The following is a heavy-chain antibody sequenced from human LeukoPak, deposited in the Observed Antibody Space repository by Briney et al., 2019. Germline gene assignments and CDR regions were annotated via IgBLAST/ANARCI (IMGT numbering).Heavy chain of an antibody. CDR1: SGSISSYY. CDR2: IYTSGST. V-gene: IGHV4-4*07. J-gene: IGHJ6*02. Sequence: SETLSLTCTVSSGSISSYYWSWIRQPAGKGLEWIGRIYTSGSTNYNPSLKSRVTISINMSRNQFSLKLSSLTAADTAVYYCARGGGYSYGARYYYGMDVWGQGTTVTVSS. CDR3: ARGGGYSYGARYYYGMDV. D-gene: IGHD5-18*01.